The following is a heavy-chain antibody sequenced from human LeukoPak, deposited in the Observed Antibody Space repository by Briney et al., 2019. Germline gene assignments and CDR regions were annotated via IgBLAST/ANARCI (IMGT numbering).Heavy chain of an antibody. CDR2: IYTSGST. CDR3: ARGRYCSSTSCYPYYYYTDV. V-gene: IGHV4-4*07. D-gene: IGHD2-2*01. CDR1: GGSISSYY. Sequence: PSETLSLTCTVSGGSISSYYWSWIRQPAGKGLEWIGRIYTSGSTNYNPSLKSRVTMSVDTSKNQFSLKLSSVTAADTAVYYCARGRYCSSTSCYPYYYYTDVWGKGTTVTVSS. J-gene: IGHJ6*03.